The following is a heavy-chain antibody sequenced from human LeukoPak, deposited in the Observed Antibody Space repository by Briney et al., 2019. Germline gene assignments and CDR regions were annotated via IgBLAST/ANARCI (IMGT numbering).Heavy chain of an antibody. CDR3: ARVLARYGNLDY. V-gene: IGHV1-2*02. D-gene: IGHD1-14*01. CDR2: INPNSGGT. Sequence: ASVKVSCKASGYTFTDYYIHWVRQAPGQGLEWMGWINPNSGGTNYTQKFQGRVTMTRDTSISTAYLELNRLTSVDTAVYYCARVLARYGNLDYWGQGILVTVSS. J-gene: IGHJ4*02. CDR1: GYTFTDYY.